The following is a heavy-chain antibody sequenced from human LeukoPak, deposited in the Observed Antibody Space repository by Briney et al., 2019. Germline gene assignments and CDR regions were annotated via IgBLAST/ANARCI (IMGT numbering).Heavy chain of an antibody. V-gene: IGHV3-30*01. CDR2: ISYDGSNK. J-gene: IGHJ4*02. D-gene: IGHD3-22*01. CDR3: ARDAYYYDSLIGDY. Sequence: PGRSLRLSCAASGLTFSSYAMHWVRQAPGKGLEWVAVISYDGSNKYYADSVKGRFTISRDNSKNTLYLQMNSLRAEDTAVYYCARDAYYYDSLIGDYWGQGTLVTVSS. CDR1: GLTFSSYA.